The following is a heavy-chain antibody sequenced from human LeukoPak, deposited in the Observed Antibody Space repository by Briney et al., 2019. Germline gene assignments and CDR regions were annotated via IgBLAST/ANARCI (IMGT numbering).Heavy chain of an antibody. D-gene: IGHD6-19*01. CDR3: AREESSGFNYFDY. CDR2: IIPIFGTA. Sequence: ASVKVSCKASGGTFSSYAISWVRQAPGQGLEWMGGIIPIFGTANYAQKFQGRVTITADESTSTAYMELSSLRSEDTAVYYCAREESSGFNYFDYWGQGTLVTVSS. J-gene: IGHJ4*02. CDR1: GGTFSSYA. V-gene: IGHV1-69*13.